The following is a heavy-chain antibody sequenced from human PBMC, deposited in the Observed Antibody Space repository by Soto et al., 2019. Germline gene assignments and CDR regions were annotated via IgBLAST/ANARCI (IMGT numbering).Heavy chain of an antibody. V-gene: IGHV3-21*06. CDR1: GFTFTRYS. CDR2: ISSTTNYI. Sequence: PGGSLRLSCAACGFTFTRYSMNWVRQAPGKGLEWVSSISSTTNYIYYGDSMKGRFTIPRDNAKNSLYLEMNSLRAEDTAVYYCARESEDLTSNFDYWGQGTLVTVSS. J-gene: IGHJ4*02. CDR3: ARESEDLTSNFDY.